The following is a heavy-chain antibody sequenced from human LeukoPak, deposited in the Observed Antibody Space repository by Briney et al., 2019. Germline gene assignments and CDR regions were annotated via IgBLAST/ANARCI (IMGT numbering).Heavy chain of an antibody. CDR2: ISYDGSNK. Sequence: GGSLRLSCAASGFTFSSYAMHWVRQAPGKGLEWVAVISYDGSNKYYADSVKGRFTISRDNSKNTLYLQMNSLRAEDTAVYYCAKTLIVLMVYEYGMDVWGQGTTVTVSS. CDR1: GFTFSSYA. CDR3: AKTLIVLMVYEYGMDV. J-gene: IGHJ6*02. D-gene: IGHD2-8*01. V-gene: IGHV3-30-3*02.